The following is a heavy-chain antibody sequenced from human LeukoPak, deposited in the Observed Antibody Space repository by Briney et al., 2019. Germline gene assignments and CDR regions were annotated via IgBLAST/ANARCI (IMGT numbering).Heavy chain of an antibody. D-gene: IGHD5-18*01. V-gene: IGHV3-23*01. CDR3: AKDMTASR. CDR1: GCTFSTYA. Sequence: WWSLTLSCAASGCTFSTYAMNWVRQAQGKGLEGVSGIIGSGGSTYYADSVKGRFTISRDNSKSTLYLQMNSLRIEDTAVYYCAKDMTASRWGQGTLVTVSS. J-gene: IGHJ4*02. CDR2: IIGSGGST.